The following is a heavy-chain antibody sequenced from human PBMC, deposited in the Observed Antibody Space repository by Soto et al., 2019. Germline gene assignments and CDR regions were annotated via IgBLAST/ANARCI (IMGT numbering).Heavy chain of an antibody. CDR3: VRWSYLDY. CDR1: GFSFISYA. V-gene: IGHV3-23*01. CDR2: ISGSAGKT. D-gene: IGHD3-3*01. J-gene: IGHJ4*02. Sequence: GGSLRLSCAASGFSFISYAMSWVRQAPGKGLEWVSTISGSAGKTLYADSVKGRFSISRDTSKNMLYLQMNNPRGDDTAVYYCVRWSYLDYWGQGTRVTVSS.